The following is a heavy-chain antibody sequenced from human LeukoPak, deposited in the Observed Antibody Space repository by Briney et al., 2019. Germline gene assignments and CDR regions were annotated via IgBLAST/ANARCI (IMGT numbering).Heavy chain of an antibody. CDR2: ISYDGSNK. D-gene: IGHD6-13*01. Sequence: GRSLRLSCAASGFTFSSYGMHRVRQAPGKGLEWVAVISYDGSNKYYADSVKGRFTISRDNSKNTLYLQMNSLRAEDTAVYYCAKGYSSSWYWGNDAFDIWGQGTMVTVSS. J-gene: IGHJ3*02. V-gene: IGHV3-30*18. CDR3: AKGYSSSWYWGNDAFDI. CDR1: GFTFSSYG.